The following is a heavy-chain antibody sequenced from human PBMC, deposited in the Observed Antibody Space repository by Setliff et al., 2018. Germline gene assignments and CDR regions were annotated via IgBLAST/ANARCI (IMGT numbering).Heavy chain of an antibody. Sequence: RASVKVSCKASGGTFNTYGISWVRLAPGQGPEWMGRVIPLFGTTNYAQKFQDRAAITADESTSTAYMELRSLTSEDTAMYYCARDTHINYNNPQVGWFDPWGQGTQVTVSS. CDR2: VIPLFGTT. CDR3: ARDTHINYNNPQVGWFDP. V-gene: IGHV1-69*13. D-gene: IGHD4-4*01. CDR1: GGTFNTYG. J-gene: IGHJ5*02.